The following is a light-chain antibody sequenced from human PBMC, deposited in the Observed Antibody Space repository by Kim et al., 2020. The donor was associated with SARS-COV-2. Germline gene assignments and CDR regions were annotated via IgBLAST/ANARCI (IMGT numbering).Light chain of an antibody. V-gene: IGKV3-20*01. J-gene: IGKJ1*01. CDR1: RSVSSNF. Sequence: GERATHSCRASRSVSSNFLAWYQQKPGQAPRLLIYGASSRATGIPDRFSGSGSGTDFTLTITRLEPEDFAVYYCQQYSSSPATFGQGTKVDIK. CDR2: GAS. CDR3: QQYSSSPAT.